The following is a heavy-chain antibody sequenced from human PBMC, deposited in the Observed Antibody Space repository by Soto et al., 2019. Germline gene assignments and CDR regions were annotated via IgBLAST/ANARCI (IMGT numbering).Heavy chain of an antibody. CDR3: ARGYCVSSSCHSLDS. D-gene: IGHD2-15*01. CDR2: IIPIAGTP. CDR1: GDTSTPYA. J-gene: IGHJ4*02. V-gene: IGHV1-69*14. Sequence: QVQLVQSGAEVKTPGSSVTVSCKASGDTSTPYAISWVRQAPGQGLEWLGGIIPIAGTPTYAQKVQGRVTISEDRSTSTTSMELTRLTSEDTAVYYCARGYCVSSSCHSLDSWGQGTPVTVSS.